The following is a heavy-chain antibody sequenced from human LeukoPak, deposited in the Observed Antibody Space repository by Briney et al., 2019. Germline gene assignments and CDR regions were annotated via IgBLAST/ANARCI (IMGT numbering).Heavy chain of an antibody. Sequence: ASVKVSCKASGYTFTSYYMHWVRQAPGQGLEWMGIINPSGGSTSYAQKFQGRVTMTRDMSTSTVYMELSSLRSEDTAVYYCARAMGAYCSGGSCYPLNAAFDIWGRGTMVTVSS. V-gene: IGHV1-46*01. CDR2: INPSGGST. J-gene: IGHJ3*02. D-gene: IGHD2-15*01. CDR3: ARAMGAYCSGGSCYPLNAAFDI. CDR1: GYTFTSYY.